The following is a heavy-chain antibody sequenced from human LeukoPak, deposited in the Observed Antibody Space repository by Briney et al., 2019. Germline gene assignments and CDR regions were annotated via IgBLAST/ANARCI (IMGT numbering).Heavy chain of an antibody. CDR3: GRGGYDMDV. CDR1: GFTVSSHY. CDR2: IERADDR. Sequence: PGGSLRLSCVASGFTVSSHYMSWVRQAPGKGLEWVAVIERADDRYYAGSVKGRFTIARDNSKNTLYLQMNSLRDEDTALYYCGRGGYDMDVWGQGTTVTVSS. J-gene: IGHJ6*02. D-gene: IGHD2-2*01. V-gene: IGHV3-66*01.